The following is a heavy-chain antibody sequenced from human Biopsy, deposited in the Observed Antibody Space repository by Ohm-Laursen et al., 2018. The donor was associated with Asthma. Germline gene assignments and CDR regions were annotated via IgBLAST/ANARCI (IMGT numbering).Heavy chain of an antibody. CDR1: GGSFSGYY. J-gene: IGHJ5*02. V-gene: IGHV4-34*01. CDR3: ARAGQCSSTSCYNPGWFDP. CDR2: INHSGSA. Sequence: GTLSLTCAVYGGSFSGYYWSWIRQPPGKGLEWIGEINHSGSANYNPSLKSRVTISVDTSKNQFFLKLSSVTAADTAVYYCARAGQCSSTSCYNPGWFDPWGQGTLVTVSS. D-gene: IGHD2-2*01.